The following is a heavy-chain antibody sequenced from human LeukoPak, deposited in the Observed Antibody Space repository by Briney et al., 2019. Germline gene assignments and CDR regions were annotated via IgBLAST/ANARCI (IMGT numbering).Heavy chain of an antibody. J-gene: IGHJ5*02. Sequence: PGGSLRLSCAASGFTFSNYAMNWVRQAPGKRLEWVSSISSSSRYIYYADSVKGRFTISRDNAKNSLYLQMNSLRAEDTAIYYCARAIGESSSHAWGQGTLVTVSS. CDR1: GFTFSNYA. V-gene: IGHV3-21*01. CDR3: ARAIGESSSHA. D-gene: IGHD6-6*01. CDR2: ISSSSRYI.